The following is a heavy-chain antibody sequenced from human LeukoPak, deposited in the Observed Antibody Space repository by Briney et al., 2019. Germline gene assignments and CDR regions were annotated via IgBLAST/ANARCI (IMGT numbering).Heavy chain of an antibody. CDR1: GGTVSSYA. J-gene: IGHJ4*02. CDR3: ATGGDYYDYVWGSYRYNFDY. CDR2: IIPIFGTA. V-gene: IGHV1-69*01. Sequence: GSSVKVSCKASGGTVSSYAISWVRQAPGQGLEWMGGIIPIFGTANYAQKFQGRVTITADESTSTAYMELSSLRSEDTAVYYCATGGDYYDYVWGSYRYNFDYWGQGTLVTVSS. D-gene: IGHD3-16*02.